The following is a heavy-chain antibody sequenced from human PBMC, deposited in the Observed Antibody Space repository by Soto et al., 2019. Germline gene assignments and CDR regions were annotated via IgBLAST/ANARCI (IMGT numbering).Heavy chain of an antibody. D-gene: IGHD2-8*01. J-gene: IGHJ5*02. CDR2: MNPDSGNT. CDR3: ARRRGSNGWFDI. Sequence: QVQLVQSGAEVKKPGASVKVSCKASGYTFINYDINWVRQATGQGLEWVGWMNPDSGNTGYAQNFQGRVTMTGNTSVSSVYMELSSLTSEDTAVYYCARRRGSNGWFDIWGQGTLVTVSS. CDR1: GYTFINYD. V-gene: IGHV1-8*01.